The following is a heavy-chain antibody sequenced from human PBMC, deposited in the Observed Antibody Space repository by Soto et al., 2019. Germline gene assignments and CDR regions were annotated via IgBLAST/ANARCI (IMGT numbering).Heavy chain of an antibody. Sequence: GGSLRLSCAASGFTFSSYAMTWVRQAPGKGLEWVSGISGSGATTSYADSVKGRFTVSRDNSKNTLYLQMNSLRVEDTAVYHCAKLRYFDYWGQGTLVXVSS. CDR2: ISGSGATT. J-gene: IGHJ4*02. V-gene: IGHV3-23*01. D-gene: IGHD3-9*01. CDR1: GFTFSSYA. CDR3: AKLRYFDY.